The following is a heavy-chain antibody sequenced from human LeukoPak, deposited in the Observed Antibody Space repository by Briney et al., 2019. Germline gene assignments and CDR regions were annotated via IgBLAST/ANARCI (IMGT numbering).Heavy chain of an antibody. Sequence: PSETLSLTCAVSGGSISSSNWWSWVRQPPGKGLEWIGEIYHSGSTNYNPSLKSRVTISVDKSKNQFSLKLGSVTAADTAVYYCVREVPLGDGYYYYGMDVWGKGTTVTVSS. CDR1: GGSISSSNW. CDR3: VREVPLGDGYYYYGMDV. V-gene: IGHV4-4*02. J-gene: IGHJ6*04. CDR2: IYHSGST. D-gene: IGHD3-10*01.